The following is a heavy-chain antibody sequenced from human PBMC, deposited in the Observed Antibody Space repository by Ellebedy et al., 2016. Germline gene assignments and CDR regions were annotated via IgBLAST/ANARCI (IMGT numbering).Heavy chain of an antibody. V-gene: IGHV3-21*01. Sequence: GESLKISXAASGFTFSSYSMNWVRQAPGKGLEWVSFISSSSAYIFYADSVKGRFSIPRDNAKNSLSLQMNSLRAEDTAVYYCAREPNTGYDFDHWGQGTLVTVSS. D-gene: IGHD5-18*01. CDR1: GFTFSSYS. CDR3: AREPNTGYDFDH. J-gene: IGHJ4*02. CDR2: ISSSSAYI.